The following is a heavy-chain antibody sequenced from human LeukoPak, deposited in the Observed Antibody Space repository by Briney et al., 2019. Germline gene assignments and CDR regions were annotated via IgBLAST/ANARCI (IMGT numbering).Heavy chain of an antibody. J-gene: IGHJ5*02. CDR1: GFTFSDHY. D-gene: IGHD3-10*01. Sequence: GGSLRLSCAASGFTFSDHYMDWVRQAPGKGLGWVGRIRNKANSYTTEYAASVKGRFTISRDDSKNSLYLQMNSLKTEDTAVYYCASLYGSGKRWVDPWGQGTLVTVSS. CDR3: ASLYGSGKRWVDP. CDR2: IRNKANSYTT. V-gene: IGHV3-72*01.